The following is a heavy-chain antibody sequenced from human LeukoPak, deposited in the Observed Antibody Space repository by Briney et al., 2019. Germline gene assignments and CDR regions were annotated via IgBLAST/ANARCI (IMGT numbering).Heavy chain of an antibody. V-gene: IGHV3-66*01. D-gene: IGHD2-21*01. CDR1: GFTFSSYA. CDR3: ARENSDAFDI. J-gene: IGHJ3*02. CDR2: IYSGGST. Sequence: GGSLRLSCAASGFTFSSYAMSWVRQAPGKGLEWVSVIYSGGSTYYADSVKGRFTISRDNSKNTLYLQMNSLRAEDTAVYYCARENSDAFDIWGQGTMVTVSS.